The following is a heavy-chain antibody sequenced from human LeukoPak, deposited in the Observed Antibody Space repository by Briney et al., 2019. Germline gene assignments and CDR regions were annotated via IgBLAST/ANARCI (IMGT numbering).Heavy chain of an antibody. Sequence: GGSLRLSCAASGFTFSDYYMSWIRQAPGKGLEWVSYISSSGSTVYYADSVKGRFTISRDNAKNSLYLQMNSLRAEDTAVYFCARERIQWSDAFDIWGQGTMVTVSS. J-gene: IGHJ3*02. CDR3: ARERIQWSDAFDI. CDR1: GFTFSDYY. D-gene: IGHD5-12*01. V-gene: IGHV3-11*04. CDR2: ISSSGSTV.